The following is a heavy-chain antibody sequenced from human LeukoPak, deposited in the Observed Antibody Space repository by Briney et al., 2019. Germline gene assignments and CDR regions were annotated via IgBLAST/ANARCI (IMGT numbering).Heavy chain of an antibody. CDR3: ARDLPEDFPPGGMDV. CDR1: GFTFSSYR. Sequence: QPGGSLRLSCAGSGFTFSSYRMNWVRQAPGKGLEWVSYISSSSRTIYYADSVKGRFTISRDNAKNSLYLQMNSLRAEDTAVYYCARDLPEDFPPGGMDVWGKGTTVTVSS. J-gene: IGHJ6*03. D-gene: IGHD2-15*01. CDR2: ISSSSRTI. V-gene: IGHV3-48*04.